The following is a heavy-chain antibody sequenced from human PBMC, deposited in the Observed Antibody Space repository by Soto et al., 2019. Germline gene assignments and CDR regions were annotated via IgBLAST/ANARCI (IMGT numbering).Heavy chain of an antibody. CDR2: IIPIFGTA. CDR3: ASRLEYSNYLLLREVYYGMDV. D-gene: IGHD4-4*01. CDR1: GGTFSSYA. Sequence: AVKVSCKASGGTFSSYAISWVRQAPGQGLEWMGGIIPIFGTANYAQKFQGRVTITADESTSTAYMELSSLRSEDTAVYYCASRLEYSNYLLLREVYYGMDVWGQGTTVTVS. J-gene: IGHJ6*02. V-gene: IGHV1-69*13.